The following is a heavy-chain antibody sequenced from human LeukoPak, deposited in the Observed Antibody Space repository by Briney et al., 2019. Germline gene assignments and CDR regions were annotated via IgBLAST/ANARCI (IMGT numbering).Heavy chain of an antibody. CDR3: ARLPHRFLGYYYYGMDV. CDR2: IYYTGSP. CDR1: SGSISSSSSF. D-gene: IGHD3-3*01. V-gene: IGHV4-39*01. Sequence: SETLSFTCTVSSGSISSSSSFWGWIRQPPGKGLEWIGTIYYTGSPYYNPSLKSRVTIFVDTSKNQFSLKLSSVTAADTAVYYCARLPHRFLGYYYYGMDVWGQGTTVTVSS. J-gene: IGHJ6*02.